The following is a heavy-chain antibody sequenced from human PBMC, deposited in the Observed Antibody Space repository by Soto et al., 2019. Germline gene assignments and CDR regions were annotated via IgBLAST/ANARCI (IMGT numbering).Heavy chain of an antibody. CDR3: AKAAYYYDSSGYPPLGDY. CDR2: ISDSGDST. Sequence: EVPLLESGGGLVQPGGSLRLSCAASGFTFSSYAMSWVRQTPGKGLEWVSAISDSGDSTYYADSVKGRFTISRDNSKNTLYLQMNSLRAEDTAVYYCAKAAYYYDSSGYPPLGDYWGQGTLVTVSS. V-gene: IGHV3-23*01. D-gene: IGHD3-22*01. CDR1: GFTFSSYA. J-gene: IGHJ4*02.